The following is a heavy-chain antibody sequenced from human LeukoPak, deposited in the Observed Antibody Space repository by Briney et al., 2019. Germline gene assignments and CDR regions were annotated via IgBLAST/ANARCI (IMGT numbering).Heavy chain of an antibody. V-gene: IGHV3-9*01. CDR1: GFTFDDYA. Sequence: GRSLRLSCAASGFTFDDYAMHWVRQAPGKGLEWVSGISWNSGSIGYADSVKGRFTISRDNAENSLYLQMNSLRAEDTALYYCARATDSDAFDIWGQGTMVTVSS. CDR2: ISWNSGSI. J-gene: IGHJ3*02. CDR3: ARATDSDAFDI. D-gene: IGHD3/OR15-3a*01.